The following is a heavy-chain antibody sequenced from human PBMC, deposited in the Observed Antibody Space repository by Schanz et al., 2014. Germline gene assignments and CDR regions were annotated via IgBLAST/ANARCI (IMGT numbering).Heavy chain of an antibody. Sequence: QAQLMESGGGVVQPGTSLILSCSVSGFSLNTYGIHWFRQPAGKGLEWVAAMSYDGSIKYYADSVKGRFTISRDNSKNTLYLQMNSLRADDTAVYFCARAHGNNWYGKGLDYWGQGTQVTVSS. CDR2: MSYDGSIK. J-gene: IGHJ4*02. V-gene: IGHV3-33*01. D-gene: IGHD1-1*01. CDR3: ARAHGNNWYGKGLDY. CDR1: GFSLNTYG.